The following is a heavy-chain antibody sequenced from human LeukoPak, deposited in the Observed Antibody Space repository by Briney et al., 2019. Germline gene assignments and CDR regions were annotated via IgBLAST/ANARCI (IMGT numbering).Heavy chain of an antibody. Sequence: SETLSLTCTVSGGSISSYYWSWIRQPAGKGLEWIGRIYTSGSTNYNPSLKSRVTMSVDTSKNQFSLKLSSVTAADTAVYYCARHARRWLQFGTYWYSDLRGRGTLVTVSS. CDR1: GGSISSYY. CDR3: ARHARRWLQFGTYWYSDL. CDR2: IYTSGST. D-gene: IGHD5-24*01. V-gene: IGHV4-4*07. J-gene: IGHJ2*01.